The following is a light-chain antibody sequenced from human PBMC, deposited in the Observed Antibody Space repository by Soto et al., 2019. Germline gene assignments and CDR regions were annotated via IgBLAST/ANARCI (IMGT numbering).Light chain of an antibody. CDR3: QQTYSLPWT. Sequence: DLPMLHPSASQSPSLAGRVTIACRASQTISCCVNWYQQKPGKAPMLLIYSASSLQSGVPSRFSGSGSGTDLTLTINSLQPEDFATYICQQTYSLPWTFGQGTKVDIK. J-gene: IGKJ1*01. CDR1: QTISCC. CDR2: SAS. V-gene: IGKV1-39*01.